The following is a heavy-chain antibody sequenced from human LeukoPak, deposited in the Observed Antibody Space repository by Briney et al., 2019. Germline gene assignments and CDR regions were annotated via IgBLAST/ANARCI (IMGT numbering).Heavy chain of an antibody. CDR2: VYSGGST. D-gene: IGHD2-21*01. Sequence: AGGSLRLSCAASGFTLSSNYMSWVGQAPGKGLEWVSGVYSGGSTYYADSAKGRFTISRANSKNTLHLQMNSLHAEHTAVYFCATPFHIRSWGRGTLVTVSS. CDR1: GFTLSSNY. CDR3: ATPFHIRS. J-gene: IGHJ5*02. V-gene: IGHV3-66*01.